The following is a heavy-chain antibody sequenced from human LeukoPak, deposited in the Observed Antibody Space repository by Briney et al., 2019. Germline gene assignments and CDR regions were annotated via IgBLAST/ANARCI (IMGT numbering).Heavy chain of an antibody. CDR3: IGGGSDSSGYVDY. D-gene: IGHD3-22*01. CDR1: GGSISSYY. CDR2: IYYSGST. Sequence: SETLSLTCTVSGGSISSYYWSWIRQPPGKGLEWIGYIYYSGSTNYNPSLKSRVTISVDTSKNQFSLKLSSVTAADAAVYYCIGGGSDSSGYVDYWGQGTLVTVSS. J-gene: IGHJ4*02. V-gene: IGHV4-59*01.